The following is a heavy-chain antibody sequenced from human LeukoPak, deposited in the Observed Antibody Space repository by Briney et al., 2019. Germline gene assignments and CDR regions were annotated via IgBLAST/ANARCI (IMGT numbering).Heavy chain of an antibody. Sequence: PSETLSLTCTVSGGSINNYYCSWIRQPPGKGLEWSGYIYYSGSTNYNPSLKSRVTISVDTSKNQFSLRLSSVTAADTAGYYWARHDPLLFGDGAFNIWGQGTMVTVSS. CDR1: GGSINNYY. D-gene: IGHD3-10*01. CDR3: ARHDPLLFGDGAFNI. V-gene: IGHV4-59*08. J-gene: IGHJ3*02. CDR2: IYYSGST.